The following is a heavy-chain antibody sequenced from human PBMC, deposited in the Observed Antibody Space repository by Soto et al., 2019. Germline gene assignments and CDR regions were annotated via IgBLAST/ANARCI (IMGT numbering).Heavy chain of an antibody. J-gene: IGHJ6*02. Sequence: QVQLVQSGAEVKKPGSSVKVSCKASGGTFSSYTISWVRQSPGQGLEWMGRIIPFLGIANYAQKSQGRVTITADKSTSTAYMELSSLRSEDTAVYYCARDGGYDSDYYYGMDVWGQGTTVTVSS. V-gene: IGHV1-69*08. CDR2: IIPFLGIA. CDR3: ARDGGYDSDYYYGMDV. D-gene: IGHD5-12*01. CDR1: GGTFSSYT.